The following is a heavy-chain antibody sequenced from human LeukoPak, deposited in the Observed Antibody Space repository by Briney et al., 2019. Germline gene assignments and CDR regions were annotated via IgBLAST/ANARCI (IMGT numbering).Heavy chain of an antibody. D-gene: IGHD3-10*01. Sequence: ASVKVSCKASGGTFSSYAISWVRQAPGQGLEWMGRIIPILGIANYAQKFQGRVTITADKSTSTAYMELSSLRSEDTAVYYCARYGGSGSYVGAYYGMDVWGQGTTATVSS. CDR3: ARYGGSGSYVGAYYGMDV. CDR1: GGTFSSYA. V-gene: IGHV1-69*04. J-gene: IGHJ6*02. CDR2: IIPILGIA.